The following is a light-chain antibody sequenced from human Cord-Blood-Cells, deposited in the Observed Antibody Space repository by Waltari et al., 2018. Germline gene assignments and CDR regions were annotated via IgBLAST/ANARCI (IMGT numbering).Light chain of an antibody. Sequence: DIKMTQSRSSLSASVGDRATITCQASQDISNYLNWYQQKPGKAPKLLIYDASNLETGVPSRFSGSGSGTDFTFTISSLQPEDIATYYCQQYDNLSIFTFGPGTKVDIK. J-gene: IGKJ3*01. CDR1: QDISNY. V-gene: IGKV1-33*01. CDR3: QQYDNLSIFT. CDR2: DAS.